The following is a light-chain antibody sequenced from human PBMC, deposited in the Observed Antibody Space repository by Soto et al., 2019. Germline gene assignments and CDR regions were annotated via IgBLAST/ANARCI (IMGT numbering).Light chain of an antibody. J-gene: IGKJ1*01. CDR3: QQYGSSPRT. Sequence: EMVLTQSPATLSLSPGERATLSGRASQSVSSYLAWYQQKPGQAPRLLIYGVSSRATGIPDRFSGSGSGTDFTLTISRLEPGDFAVYYCQQYGSSPRTFGQGTKVDIK. CDR2: GVS. CDR1: QSVSSY. V-gene: IGKV3-20*01.